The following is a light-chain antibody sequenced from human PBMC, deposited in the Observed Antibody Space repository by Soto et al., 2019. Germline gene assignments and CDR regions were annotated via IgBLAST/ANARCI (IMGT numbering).Light chain of an antibody. J-gene: IGKJ5*01. CDR1: QSVSSN. V-gene: IGKV3-15*01. CDR3: QQYSNWPPIT. Sequence: EIVMTQSPATLSVSPGERATLSCRASQSVSSNLAWYQQKPGQAPRLLIYGASTRATGIPARFSGSGSGTEFTLTISSLQSEYFAFYYCQQYSNWPPITFGQGTRLEIK. CDR2: GAS.